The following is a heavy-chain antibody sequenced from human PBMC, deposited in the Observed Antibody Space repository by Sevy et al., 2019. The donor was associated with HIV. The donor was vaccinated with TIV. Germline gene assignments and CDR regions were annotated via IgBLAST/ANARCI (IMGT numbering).Heavy chain of an antibody. J-gene: IGHJ3*02. V-gene: IGHV3-48*01. D-gene: IGHD3-22*01. CDR1: GFTFSSYS. Sequence: GGSLRLSCAASGFTFSSYSMNWVRQAPGKGLEWVSYISSSSSTIYYADSVKGRFTISRDNAKNSLYLQMNSPRAEDTAVYYCARTYYYDSSGYSDAFDIWGQGTMVTVSS. CDR2: ISSSSSTI. CDR3: ARTYYYDSSGYSDAFDI.